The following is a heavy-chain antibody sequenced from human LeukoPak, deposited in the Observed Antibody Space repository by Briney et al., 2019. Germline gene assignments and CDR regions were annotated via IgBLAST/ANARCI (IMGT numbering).Heavy chain of an antibody. CDR2: INSDGSST. D-gene: IGHD5-24*01. V-gene: IGHV3-74*01. J-gene: IGHJ4*02. CDR1: GFTFSSYW. CDR3: ASKRWLQSSFDY. Sequence: GGSLGLSCAASGFTFSSYWMHWVRQTPGKGLVWVSRINSDGSSTSYADSVKGRFTISRDNAKNTVYLQMNSLRAEDTAVYYCASKRWLQSSFDYWGQGTLVTVSS.